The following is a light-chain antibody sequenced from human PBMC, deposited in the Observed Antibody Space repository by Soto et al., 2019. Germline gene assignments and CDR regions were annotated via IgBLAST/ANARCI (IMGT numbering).Light chain of an antibody. CDR1: QSINNW. CDR3: QKYNSAPWT. CDR2: DAS. V-gene: IGKV1-5*01. J-gene: IGKJ1*01. Sequence: DLQLIQSPSTLSASVGDRVTITCRASQSINNWLAWYQQRPGKVPKLPIFDASSLKRGVPSRVSGSGSGTDFTLTISSLKPEDVETYYCQKYNSAPWTFGQGTKVDI.